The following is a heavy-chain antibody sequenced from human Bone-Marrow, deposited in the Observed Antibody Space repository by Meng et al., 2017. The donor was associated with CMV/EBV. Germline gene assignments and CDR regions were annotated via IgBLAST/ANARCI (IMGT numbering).Heavy chain of an antibody. J-gene: IGHJ4*02. D-gene: IGHD1-26*01. V-gene: IGHV1-18*01. CDR2: ISAYNGNT. Sequence: ASVKVSCKASGGTFSSYAFSWVRQAPGQGLEWMGGISAYNGNTNYAQKLQGRVTMTTDTSTSTAYMELRSLRSDDTAVYYCARANTYSGSYFYWGQGTLVTVSS. CDR1: GGTFSSYA. CDR3: ARANTYSGSYFY.